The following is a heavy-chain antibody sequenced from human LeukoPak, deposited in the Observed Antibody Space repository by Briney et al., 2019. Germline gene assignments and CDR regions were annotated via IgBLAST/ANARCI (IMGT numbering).Heavy chain of an antibody. CDR1: GFTFSSYG. Sequence: PGGSLRLSCAASGFTFSSYGMHWVRQAPGKGLEWVAFIRYDGSNKYYADSVKGRFTISRDNSKNTLYLQMNSLRAEDTAVYYCAKDRRSGTIFGVLPYWGQGTLVTVSS. CDR3: AKDRRSGTIFGVLPY. CDR2: IRYDGSNK. V-gene: IGHV3-30*02. J-gene: IGHJ4*02. D-gene: IGHD3-3*01.